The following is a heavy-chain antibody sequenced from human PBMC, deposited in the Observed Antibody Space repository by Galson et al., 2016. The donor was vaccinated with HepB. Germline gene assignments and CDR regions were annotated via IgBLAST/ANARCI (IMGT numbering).Heavy chain of an antibody. CDR3: ARDPMNSSYSGVYYDI. J-gene: IGHJ4*02. CDR2: IWYDGSHQ. V-gene: IGHV3-33*01. CDR1: GFISRNYG. D-gene: IGHD3-10*01. Sequence: SLRLSCAASGFISRNYGMHWVRQAPGKGLEWVAVIWYDGSHQFYGDSVKGRFTISRDNSKNTLYLQMNGLRAEDTAVYYCARDPMNSSYSGVYYDIWGRGVLVTVSS.